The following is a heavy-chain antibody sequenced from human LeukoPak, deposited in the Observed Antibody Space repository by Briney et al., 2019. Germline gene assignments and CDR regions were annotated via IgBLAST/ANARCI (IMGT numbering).Heavy chain of an antibody. D-gene: IGHD6-13*01. CDR3: ARDPLYSSPGFDY. J-gene: IGHJ4*02. V-gene: IGHV4-30-4*08. CDR1: GGSISSGDFC. Sequence: PSQTLSLTCTVSGGSISSGDFCWSWIRQPPGKGLEWIGYIYYSGSTYYNPSLKSRVTISVDTSKNQFSLKLSSVTAADTAVYYCARDPLYSSPGFDYWGQGTLVTVSS. CDR2: IYYSGST.